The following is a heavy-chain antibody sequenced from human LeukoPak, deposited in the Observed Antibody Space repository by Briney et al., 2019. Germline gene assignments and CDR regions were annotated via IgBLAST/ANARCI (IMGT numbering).Heavy chain of an antibody. CDR1: GFTFSSYS. V-gene: IGHV3-21*01. D-gene: IGHD6-13*01. CDR2: ISSSSSYI. CDR3: ARDNRIAAAPTDYYYYYGMDV. Sequence: GGSLRLSCAASGFTFSSYSMNWVRQAPGKGLEWVSSISSSSSYIYYADSVKGRFTISRDNAKNSLYLQMNSLRAEDTAVYYCARDNRIAAAPTDYYYYYGMDVWGQGTTVTVSS. J-gene: IGHJ6*02.